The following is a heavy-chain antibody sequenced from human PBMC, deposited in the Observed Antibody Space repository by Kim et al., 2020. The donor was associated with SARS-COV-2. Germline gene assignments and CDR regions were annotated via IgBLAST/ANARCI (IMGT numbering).Heavy chain of an antibody. Sequence: QGRVTITADESTSTAYMELSSLRSEDTAVYYCARVRGYCSGGSCYSPLDYWGQGTLVTVSS. V-gene: IGHV1-69*01. D-gene: IGHD2-15*01. CDR3: ARVRGYCSGGSCYSPLDY. J-gene: IGHJ4*02.